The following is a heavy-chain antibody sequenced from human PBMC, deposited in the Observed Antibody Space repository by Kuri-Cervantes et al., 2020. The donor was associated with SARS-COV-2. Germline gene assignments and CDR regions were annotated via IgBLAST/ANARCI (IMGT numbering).Heavy chain of an antibody. CDR3: ARARMAGPFDY. D-gene: IGHD5-24*01. Sequence: LSLTCAASGFTFSSYWMHWVRQAPGKGLEWVANIKQDGSEKYYVDSVKGRFTISRDNAKNSLYLQMNSLRAEDTAVYYCARARMAGPFDYWGQGTLVTVSS. J-gene: IGHJ4*02. CDR1: GFTFSSYW. CDR2: IKQDGSEK. V-gene: IGHV3-7*01.